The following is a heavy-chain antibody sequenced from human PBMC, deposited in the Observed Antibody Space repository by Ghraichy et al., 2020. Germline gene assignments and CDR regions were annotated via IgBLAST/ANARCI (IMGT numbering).Heavy chain of an antibody. Sequence: GGSLRLSCAASGFTFDDYAMHWVRQAPGKGLEWVSGISWNSGSIGYADSVKGRFTISRDNAKNSLYLQMNSLRAEDTALYYCAKDRIAARPGYFDYWGQGTTVTVSS. V-gene: IGHV3-9*01. J-gene: IGHJ4*03. D-gene: IGHD6-6*01. CDR2: ISWNSGSI. CDR3: AKDRIAARPGYFDY. CDR1: GFTFDDYA.